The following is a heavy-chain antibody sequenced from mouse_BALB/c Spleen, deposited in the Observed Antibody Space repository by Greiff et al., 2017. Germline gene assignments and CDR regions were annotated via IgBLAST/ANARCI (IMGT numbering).Heavy chain of an antibody. J-gene: IGHJ2*01. CDR1: GYSITSGYY. CDR2: ISYDGSN. CDR3: ARVGTPYYFDY. V-gene: IGHV3-6*02. Sequence: EVQRVESGPGLVKPSQSLSLTCSVTGYSITSGYYWNWIRQFPGNKLEWMGYISYDGSNNYNPSLKNRISITRDTSKNQFFLKLNSVTTEDTATYYCARVGTPYYFDYWGQGTTLTVSS. D-gene: IGHD3-3*01.